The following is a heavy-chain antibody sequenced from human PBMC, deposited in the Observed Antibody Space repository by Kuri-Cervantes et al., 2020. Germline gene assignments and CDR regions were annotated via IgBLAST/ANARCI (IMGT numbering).Heavy chain of an antibody. V-gene: IGHV3-30*18. CDR2: ISYDGSNK. J-gene: IGHJ4*02. CDR3: AKDMVTGDY. Sequence: GESLKISCAATGFTFSSYGMHWVRQAPGKGLEWVAVISYDGSNKYYADSVKGRFTISRDNSKNTLYLQMNGLRAEDTAVYYCAKDMVTGDYWGQGTLVTVSS. D-gene: IGHD2-21*02. CDR1: GFTFSSYG.